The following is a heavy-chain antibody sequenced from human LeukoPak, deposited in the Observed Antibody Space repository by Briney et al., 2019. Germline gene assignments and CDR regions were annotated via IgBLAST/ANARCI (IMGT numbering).Heavy chain of an antibody. CDR2: IGIDSGNT. CDR3: ARDYKYAFDN. V-gene: IGHV3-11*06. Sequence: GGSLRLSCAASGFTFSDYSMNWIRQAPGKGLEWISYIGIDSGNTNYADSVKGRFTISRDKAKNSLYLQMNSLRVEDTAVYYCARDYKYAFDNWGQGTLVTVSS. D-gene: IGHD5-24*01. CDR1: GFTFSDYS. J-gene: IGHJ4*02.